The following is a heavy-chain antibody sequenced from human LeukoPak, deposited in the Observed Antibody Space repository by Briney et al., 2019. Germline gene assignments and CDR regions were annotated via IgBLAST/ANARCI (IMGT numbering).Heavy chain of an antibody. CDR3: ARGCSVGVYDYVWGSYRYDYREDFDY. D-gene: IGHD3-16*02. J-gene: IGHJ4*02. CDR2: INPSGGST. CDR1: GYTFTSYD. V-gene: IGHV1-46*01. Sequence: GASVKVSCKASGYTFTSYDINWVRQATGQGLEWMGIINPSGGSTSYAQKFQGRVTMTRDMSTSTVYMELSSLRSEDTAVYYCARGCSVGVYDYVWGSYRYDYREDFDYWGQGTLVTVSS.